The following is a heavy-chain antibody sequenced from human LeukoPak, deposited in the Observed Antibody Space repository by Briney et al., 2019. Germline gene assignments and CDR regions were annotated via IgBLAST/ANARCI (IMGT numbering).Heavy chain of an antibody. CDR1: GYTLTHLS. CDR3: SRAGGGGYQYVDAFDI. Sequence: ASVNVSCKVSGYTLTHLSMHWGRQAPGKGLERRGGFDPEDGETIYAQKFQGRGTMTTGTSTSTAYMELRSLKPEDTGVYYGSRAGGGGYQYVDAFDIWGQGTMVTVSS. CDR2: FDPEDGET. J-gene: IGHJ3*02. D-gene: IGHD5-24*01. V-gene: IGHV1-24*01.